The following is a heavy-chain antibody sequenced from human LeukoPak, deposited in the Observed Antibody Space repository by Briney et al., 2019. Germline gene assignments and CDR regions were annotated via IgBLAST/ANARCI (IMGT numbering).Heavy chain of an antibody. D-gene: IGHD5-12*01. V-gene: IGHV4-39*07. J-gene: IGHJ4*02. CDR3: AFGGYVFDY. CDR2: IYYSGST. CDR1: GGSISSSSYY. Sequence: SETLSLTCTVSGGSISSSSYYWGWIRQPPGKGLEWIGSIYYSGSTYYNPSLKSRVTISVDTSKNQFSLKLSSVTAADTAVYYCAFGGYVFDYWGQGTLVTVSS.